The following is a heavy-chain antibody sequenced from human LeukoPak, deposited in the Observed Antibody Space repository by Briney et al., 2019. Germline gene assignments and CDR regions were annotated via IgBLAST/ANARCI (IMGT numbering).Heavy chain of an antibody. CDR1: GGSISSYY. J-gene: IGHJ4*02. V-gene: IGHV4-59*01. CDR3: VRDRELNY. D-gene: IGHD1-7*01. Sequence: SETLSLTCTVSGGSISSYYWSWIRQPPGEGLEWIGYIYYSGSTKYNPSLKSRVTISVDMSKNQFSLKLSSVTAADTAVYYCVRDRELNYWGQGILVTVSS. CDR2: IYYSGST.